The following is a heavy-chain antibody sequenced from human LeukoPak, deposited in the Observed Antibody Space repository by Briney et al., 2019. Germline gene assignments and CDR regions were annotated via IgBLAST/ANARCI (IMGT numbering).Heavy chain of an antibody. CDR1: GGSLSSYY. CDR2: IYTSGST. J-gene: IGHJ6*03. D-gene: IGHD1-7*01. Sequence: SETLSLTCTVSGGSLSSYYWSWIRQPAGKGLEWIGRIYTSGSTNYNPSLKSRVTMSVDTSKNQFSLKLSSVTAADTAVYYCAREISRYNWNYEDYMDVWGKGTTVTVSS. V-gene: IGHV4-4*07. CDR3: AREISRYNWNYEDYMDV.